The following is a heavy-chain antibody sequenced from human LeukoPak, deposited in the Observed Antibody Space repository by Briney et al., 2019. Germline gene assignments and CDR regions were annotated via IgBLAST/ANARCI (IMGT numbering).Heavy chain of an antibody. CDR2: IYYSGST. Sequence: PSETLSLTCTVSGGSISIYYWSWIRQPPGKGLEWIGYIYYSGSTNYNTSLKSRLTISVDTSKDQFYLKLRSVPAADTAVYYCARLTGYRIESAFDIWGQGTMVTVYS. D-gene: IGHD3-9*01. V-gene: IGHV4-59*01. J-gene: IGHJ3*02. CDR3: ARLTGYRIESAFDI. CDR1: GGSISIYY.